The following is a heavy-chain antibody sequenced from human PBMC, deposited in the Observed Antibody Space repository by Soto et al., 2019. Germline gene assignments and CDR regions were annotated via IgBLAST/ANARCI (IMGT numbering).Heavy chain of an antibody. Sequence: EVQLVESGGGLVQPGGSLKLSCAASGFIFSGSAIHRVRQASGKGLEWVGRIRSKANTYATAYTASVKGRFTISRDDSKNTAYLQMDSLKAEDTAVYYCTRYSDTRDPMFDYWGQGTLVTVSS. V-gene: IGHV3-73*02. D-gene: IGHD4-17*01. CDR1: GFIFSGSA. J-gene: IGHJ4*02. CDR2: IRSKANTYAT. CDR3: TRYSDTRDPMFDY.